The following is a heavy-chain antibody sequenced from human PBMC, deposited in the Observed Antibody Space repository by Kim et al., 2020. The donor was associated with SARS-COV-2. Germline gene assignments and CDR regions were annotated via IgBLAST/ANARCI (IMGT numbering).Heavy chain of an antibody. CDR3: AGARGSGSYYSNAPYYFD. J-gene: IGHJ4*01. D-gene: IGHD3-10*01. CDR2: IHYSGST. Sequence: SETLSLTCTVSGGSISSYYWSWIRQPPGKGLEWIAYIHYSGSTKYNPSLKSRVTISADTSKNQFSLRLSSVTAADTAVYYCAGARGSGSYYSNAPYYFD. V-gene: IGHV4-59*01. CDR1: GGSISSYY.